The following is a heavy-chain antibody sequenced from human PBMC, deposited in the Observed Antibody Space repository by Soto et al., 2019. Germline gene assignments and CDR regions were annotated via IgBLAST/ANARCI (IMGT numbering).Heavy chain of an antibody. D-gene: IGHD3-3*01. V-gene: IGHV4-31*03. Sequence: SETLSLTCTVSGGSISSGGYYWSWIRQHPGTGLEWIGYIYYSGTTNYNPSLRSRVAISVDTSKNQFSLKLNSVTAADTAVYYCARVYDFWSGYFDYWGQGTLDTVS. CDR3: ARVYDFWSGYFDY. CDR2: IYYSGTT. J-gene: IGHJ4*02. CDR1: GGSISSGGYY.